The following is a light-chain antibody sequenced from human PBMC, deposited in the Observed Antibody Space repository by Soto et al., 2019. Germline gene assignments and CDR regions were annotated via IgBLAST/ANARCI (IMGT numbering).Light chain of an antibody. V-gene: IGKV3-20*01. CDR1: QIVSDNY. Sequence: DIVLTHSPGTLSLSPGERATLSCRASQIVSDNYLAWYQQKPGQAPRLVVYGASSRATGVPDRFSGSGSGTEFTLTISSLQSEDFAVYYCQQYYKWPQTFGQGTKVDIK. CDR3: QQYYKWPQT. J-gene: IGKJ1*01. CDR2: GAS.